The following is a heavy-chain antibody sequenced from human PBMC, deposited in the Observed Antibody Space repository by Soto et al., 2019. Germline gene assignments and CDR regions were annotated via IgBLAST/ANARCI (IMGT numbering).Heavy chain of an antibody. CDR2: IWYDGSNK. CDR1: GLTFSSYG. CDR3: ARGIVGATRSFHFDY. Sequence: GGSLRLSCAASGLTFSSYGMHWVRQAPGKGLEWVAVIWYDGSNKYYADSVKGRFTISRDNSKNTLYLQMNSLRAEDTAVYYCARGIVGATRSFHFDYWGQGTLVTVSS. J-gene: IGHJ4*02. D-gene: IGHD1-26*01. V-gene: IGHV3-33*01.